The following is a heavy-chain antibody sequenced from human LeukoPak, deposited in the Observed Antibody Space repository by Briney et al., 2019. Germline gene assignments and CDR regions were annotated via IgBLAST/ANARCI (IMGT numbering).Heavy chain of an antibody. V-gene: IGHV3-7*01. CDR2: INQDGSKK. Sequence: PGGSLRLSCVASRFTFSNYWMSWVRQAPGKGLEWVANINQDGSKKRYADSMKGRFTISRDNAKESLYLQLNSLRAEDTAVYYCAKWDPYCVGDYCPALDSWGPGTLVTVSS. J-gene: IGHJ4*02. CDR3: AKWDPYCVGDYCPALDS. D-gene: IGHD2-21*02. CDR1: RFTFSNYW.